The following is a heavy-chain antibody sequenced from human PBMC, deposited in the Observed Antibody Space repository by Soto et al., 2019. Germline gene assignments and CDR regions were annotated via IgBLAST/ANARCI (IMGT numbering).Heavy chain of an antibody. CDR3: AAGGYGDYVYYYYGMDV. J-gene: IGHJ6*02. Sequence: QVQLQESGPGLVKPSQTLSLTCTVSGGSISSGGYYWSWIRQHPGKGLEWIGYIYYSGSTYYNPSLKSRVTISVDTSKNQFSLKLSSVTAADTAVYYCAAGGYGDYVYYYYGMDVWGQGTTVTVSS. D-gene: IGHD4-17*01. V-gene: IGHV4-31*03. CDR1: GGSISSGGYY. CDR2: IYYSGST.